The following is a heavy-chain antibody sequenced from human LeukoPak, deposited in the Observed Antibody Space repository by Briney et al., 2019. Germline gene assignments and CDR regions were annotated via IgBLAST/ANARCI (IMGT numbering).Heavy chain of an antibody. CDR2: ISGSGGRT. CDR3: AKHGEAYGDSKTDY. Sequence: GGSLRLSCAASGFNFNAYSMNWVRQTPGKGLEWVSVISGSGGRTYYADSVKGRFTISRDNSKNTLYLQMNSLRVEDTAVYYCAKHGEAYGDSKTDYWGQGTLVTVSS. J-gene: IGHJ4*02. D-gene: IGHD4-17*01. V-gene: IGHV3-23*01. CDR1: GFNFNAYS.